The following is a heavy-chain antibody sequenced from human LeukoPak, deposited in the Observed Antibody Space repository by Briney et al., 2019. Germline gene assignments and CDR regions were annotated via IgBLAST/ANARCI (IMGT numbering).Heavy chain of an antibody. D-gene: IGHD3-10*02. Sequence: SQTLSLTCTVSGGSISSGIYYWSWIRQPAGTGLEWIGRIYTSGSTNYNPSLKSRVTISVDTSKNQFSLKLSSVTAADTAVYYCARGVGVRGFYYYYYMDVWGKGTTVTISS. CDR2: IYTSGST. CDR1: GGSISSGIYY. CDR3: ARGVGVRGFYYYYYMDV. J-gene: IGHJ6*03. V-gene: IGHV4-61*02.